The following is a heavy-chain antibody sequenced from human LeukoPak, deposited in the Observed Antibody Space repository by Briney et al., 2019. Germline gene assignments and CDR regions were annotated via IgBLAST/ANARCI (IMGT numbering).Heavy chain of an antibody. CDR2: ISYDGSNK. Sequence: PGGSLRLSCAASGFTFSNYGIHWVRQAPGKGLEWVAVISYDGSNKYYADSVKGRFTISRDSSKNTLYLQMNSLRAEDTAVYYCAITLVSGAFDIWGQGTMVTVSS. V-gene: IGHV3-30*03. J-gene: IGHJ3*02. D-gene: IGHD2-8*02. CDR1: GFTFSNYG. CDR3: AITLVSGAFDI.